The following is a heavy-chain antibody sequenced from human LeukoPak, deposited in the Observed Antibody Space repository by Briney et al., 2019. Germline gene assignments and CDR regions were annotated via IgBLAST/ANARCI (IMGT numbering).Heavy chain of an antibody. D-gene: IGHD2-8*02. J-gene: IGHJ4*02. Sequence: GGSLRLSCTTSGFTSRSFGMHWVRQAPGKGLEWVAFIQFDGLNQQYADSVKGRFTISRDDSKSTLHVQMNSLRPEDTAVYYCARNSYCAFQYWGQGILVTVSS. CDR3: ARNSYCAFQY. V-gene: IGHV3-30*02. CDR1: GFTSRSFG. CDR2: IQFDGLNQ.